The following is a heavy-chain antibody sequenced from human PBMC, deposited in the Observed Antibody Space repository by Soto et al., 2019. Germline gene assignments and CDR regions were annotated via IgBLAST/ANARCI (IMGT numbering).Heavy chain of an antibody. D-gene: IGHD3-22*01. CDR2: IYPGDSDT. CDR1: GYTFSNYW. Sequence: XESLTISCRGSGYTFSNYWIALVRQMPGKGLEWMGIIYPGDSDTRYSPSFQGQVTMSADKYINTAYLEWSSLKASDTGIYYCARQGAKYYYDRSAYYESWGQGTPVTVSS. J-gene: IGHJ4*02. V-gene: IGHV5-51*01. CDR3: ARQGAKYYYDRSAYYES.